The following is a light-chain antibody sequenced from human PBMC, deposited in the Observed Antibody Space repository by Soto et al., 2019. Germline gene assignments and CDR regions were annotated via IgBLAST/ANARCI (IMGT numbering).Light chain of an antibody. V-gene: IGKV1-9*01. CDR2: PAS. J-gene: IGKJ2*03. CDR1: QDISTS. CDR3: QHLRTYPFS. Sequence: DIQLTQSPSFLSASVGDRVTVSCRASQDISTSLAWFQQKAGKVPQLLVYPASTLQDGVPSRFGGSGSGTYFTLTINNLQAEDFATYYCQHLRTYPFSFGPGTKLDIK.